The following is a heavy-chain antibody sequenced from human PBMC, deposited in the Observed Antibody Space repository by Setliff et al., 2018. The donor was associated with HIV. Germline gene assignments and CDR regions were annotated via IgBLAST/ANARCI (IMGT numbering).Heavy chain of an antibody. D-gene: IGHD6-19*01. J-gene: IGHJ5*02. Sequence: KTSETLSLTCTVSGGSISSHYWSWIRQPPGKGLEWIGSIYYSGSTNYNPSLKSRVTISVDTSKNQFSLKLTSVTAADTAVYYCARHWRGSGWSNWFDPWGQGTLVTVSS. CDR2: IYYSGST. CDR1: GGSISSHY. V-gene: IGHV4-59*08. CDR3: ARHWRGSGWSNWFDP.